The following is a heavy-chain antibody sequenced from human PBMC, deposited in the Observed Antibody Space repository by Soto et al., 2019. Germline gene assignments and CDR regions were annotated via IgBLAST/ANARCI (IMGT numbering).Heavy chain of an antibody. CDR3: ARTAGGMIRFDY. V-gene: IGHV1-18*01. J-gene: IGHJ4*02. Sequence: ASVKVSCKASGYTFTGYGISWVRQAPGQGLEWMGWISANNGNTNYAQKLQGRVTMTTDTSTSTAYMELRSLRSDDTAVYYCARTAGGMIRFDYWGQGTLVTVSS. CDR1: GYTFTGYG. D-gene: IGHD6-13*01. CDR2: ISANNGNT.